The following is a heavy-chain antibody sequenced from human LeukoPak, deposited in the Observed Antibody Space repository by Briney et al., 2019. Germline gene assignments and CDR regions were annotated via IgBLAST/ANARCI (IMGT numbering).Heavy chain of an antibody. Sequence: SETLSLTCAVYGGSFSGYYWSWIRQPPGKGLEWIGEINHSGSTNYNPSLKSRVTISVDTSKNQFFLKLSSVTAADTAVYYCARARRYYDYVWGSYRFDYWGQGTLVTVSS. CDR1: GGSFSGYY. J-gene: IGHJ4*02. V-gene: IGHV4-34*01. CDR3: ARARRYYDYVWGSYRFDY. CDR2: INHSGST. D-gene: IGHD3-16*02.